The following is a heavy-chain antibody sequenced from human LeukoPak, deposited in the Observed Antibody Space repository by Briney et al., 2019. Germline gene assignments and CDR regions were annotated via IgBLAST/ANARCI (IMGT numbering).Heavy chain of an antibody. CDR1: GGSTSSDY. Sequence: SETLSLTCTVSGGSTSSDYWSWIRQSPGKGLEWVGYVYNSGDTGKNPSLKSRVTMLLDTSKNQCSLKLTSVSAADTAVYYCARLKLGAYFDLWGRGTLVTVSS. CDR2: VYNSGDT. CDR3: ARLKLGAYFDL. J-gene: IGHJ2*01. D-gene: IGHD3-16*01. V-gene: IGHV4-59*08.